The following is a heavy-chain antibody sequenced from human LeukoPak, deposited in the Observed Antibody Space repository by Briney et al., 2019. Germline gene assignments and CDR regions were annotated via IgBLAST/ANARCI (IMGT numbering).Heavy chain of an antibody. CDR1: GCTFTSYG. CDR2: ISAYNGNT. Sequence: GASVKVSCKASGCTFTSYGISWVRQAPGQGLEWMGWISAYNGNTNYAQKLQGRVTMTTDTSTSTAYMELRSLRSDDTAVYYCARHAFLVVIKGDAFDIWGQGTTVTVSS. D-gene: IGHD3-22*01. J-gene: IGHJ3*02. CDR3: ARHAFLVVIKGDAFDI. V-gene: IGHV1-18*01.